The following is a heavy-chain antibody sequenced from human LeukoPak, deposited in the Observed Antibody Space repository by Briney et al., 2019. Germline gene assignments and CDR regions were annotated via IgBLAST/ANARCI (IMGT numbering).Heavy chain of an antibody. CDR3: AKTPDSSGFPSYFDS. CDR1: GFTFSTFA. V-gene: IGHV3-23*01. J-gene: IGHJ4*02. CDR2: LSDSAVSS. D-gene: IGHD3-22*01. Sequence: GGSLRLSCAVSGFTFSTFAMNWVPQAPGKRLEWVSSLSDSAVSSYYADSVKGRFTSSRDNSKNTLYLQMNSLRAENTATYYCAKTPDSSGFPSYFDSWGQGTLVAVSS.